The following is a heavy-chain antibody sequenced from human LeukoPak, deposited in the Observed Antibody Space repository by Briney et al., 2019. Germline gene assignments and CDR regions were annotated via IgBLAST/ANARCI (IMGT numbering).Heavy chain of an antibody. V-gene: IGHV1-2*02. J-gene: IGHJ4*02. CDR2: INPNSGGT. D-gene: IGHD2-21*02. CDR1: GYTFTGYY. CDR3: ARDRGSGDWGPFDY. Sequence: ASVKVSCKASGYTFTGYYMHWVRQAPGQGLEWMGWINPNSGGTNYAQKFQGRVTMTRDTSISTAYMELSRLRSDDTAVYYCARDRGSGDWGPFDYWGQGTLVTVSS.